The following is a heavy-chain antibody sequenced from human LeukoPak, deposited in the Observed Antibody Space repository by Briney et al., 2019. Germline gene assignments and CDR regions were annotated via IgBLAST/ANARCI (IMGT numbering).Heavy chain of an antibody. CDR2: IYYSGST. CDR1: GGSISSSSYY. J-gene: IGHJ3*02. D-gene: IGHD1-26*01. V-gene: IGHV4-39*07. CDR3: ARWEATLNAFDI. Sequence: KPSETLSLTCTVSGGSISSSSYYWGWIRQPPGKGLEWIGSIYYSGSTNYNPSLKSRDTTLVDTSKNQFSLKLSSATAADTAVYYCARWEATLNAFDIWGQGTMVTVSS.